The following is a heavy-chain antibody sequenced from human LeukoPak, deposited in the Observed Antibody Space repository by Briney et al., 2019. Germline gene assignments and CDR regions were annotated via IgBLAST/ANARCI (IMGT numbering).Heavy chain of an antibody. J-gene: IGHJ4*02. CDR1: GYTFTSYG. CDR3: AKDLRGVKLVGHDY. Sequence: ASVKVSCRASGYTFTSYGISWVRQAPGQGLEWMGWISAYNGNTNYAQKLQGRVTMTTDTSTSTAYMELRSLRSDDTAVYYCAKDLRGVKLVGHDYWGQGTLVTVYS. V-gene: IGHV1-18*01. D-gene: IGHD3-10*01. CDR2: ISAYNGNT.